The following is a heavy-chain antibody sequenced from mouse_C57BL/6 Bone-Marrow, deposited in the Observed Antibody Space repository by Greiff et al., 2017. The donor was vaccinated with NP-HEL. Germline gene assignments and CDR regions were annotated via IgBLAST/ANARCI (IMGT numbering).Heavy chain of an antibody. J-gene: IGHJ2*01. D-gene: IGHD2-4*01. CDR3: ARGRYDYDGGYFDY. V-gene: IGHV1-81*01. CDR1: GYTFTSYG. Sequence: QVQLQQSGAELARPGASVKLSCKASGYTFTSYGISWVKQRTGQGLEWIGEIYPRSGNTYYNEKFKGKATLTADKSSSTAYMELRSLTSEDSAVYFCARGRYDYDGGYFDYWGQGTTLTVSS. CDR2: IYPRSGNT.